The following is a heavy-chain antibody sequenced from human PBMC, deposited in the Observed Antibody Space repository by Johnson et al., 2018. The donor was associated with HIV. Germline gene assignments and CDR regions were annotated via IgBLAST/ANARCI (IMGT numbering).Heavy chain of an antibody. CDR2: ISGSADTI. Sequence: QVQLVESGGGLVKPGGSLRLSCAASGFTFSDYYMSWIRQAPGKGLEWVSYISGSADTIYYTDSVKGRFTISRDNAKTSLYLQMNSLRAEDTAVYYCAREGYSGSLVWPDAFDIWGQGTMVTVSS. CDR1: GFTFSDYY. D-gene: IGHD1-26*01. V-gene: IGHV3-11*01. CDR3: AREGYSGSLVWPDAFDI. J-gene: IGHJ3*02.